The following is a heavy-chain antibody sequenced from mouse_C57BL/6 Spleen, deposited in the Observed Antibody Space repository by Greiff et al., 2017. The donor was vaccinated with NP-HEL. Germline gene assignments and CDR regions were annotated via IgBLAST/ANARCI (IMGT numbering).Heavy chain of an antibody. V-gene: IGHV1-80*01. J-gene: IGHJ4*01. CDR2: IYPGDGDT. Sequence: VKLQESGAELVKPGASVKISCKASGYAFSSYWMNWVKQRPGKGLEWIGQIYPGDGDTNYNGKFKGKATLTADKSSSTAYMQLSSLTSEDSAVYFCARSSPYYAMDYWGQGTSVTVSS. CDR3: ARSSPYYAMDY. CDR1: GYAFSSYW.